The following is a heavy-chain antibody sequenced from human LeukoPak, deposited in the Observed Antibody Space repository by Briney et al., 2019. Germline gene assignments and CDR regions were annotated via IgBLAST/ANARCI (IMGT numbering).Heavy chain of an antibody. CDR3: ARHSEGPVNDAFDI. D-gene: IGHD2-2*01. J-gene: IGHJ3*02. CDR1: GFSFSEYY. V-gene: IGHV3-11*03. Sequence: PGGSLRLSCAASGFSFSEYYMTWIRQAPGKGPEWVSNLSSSGRYTNYADSVRGRFTISRDNAKKSLYLQMNSLRAEDTAVYYCARHSEGPVNDAFDIWGQGTKVTVSS. CDR2: LSSSGRYT.